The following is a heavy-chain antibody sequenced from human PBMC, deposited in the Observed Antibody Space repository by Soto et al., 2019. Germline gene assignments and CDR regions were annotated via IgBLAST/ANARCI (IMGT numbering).Heavy chain of an antibody. Sequence: QVQLVESGGGVAQPGRSLRLSCAASGFTFSSYGMHWVRQAPGKGLEWVAVIWYDGSNKYYADSVKGRFTISRDNSKNTLYLQMNSLRAEDTAVYYCARPRLRYFDWADFDYWGQGTLVTVSS. CDR1: GFTFSSYG. V-gene: IGHV3-33*01. CDR3: ARPRLRYFDWADFDY. CDR2: IWYDGSNK. J-gene: IGHJ4*02. D-gene: IGHD3-9*01.